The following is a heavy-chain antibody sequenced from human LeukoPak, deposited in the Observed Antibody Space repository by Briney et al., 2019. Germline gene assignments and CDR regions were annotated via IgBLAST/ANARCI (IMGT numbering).Heavy chain of an antibody. J-gene: IGHJ6*03. CDR2: ISAYNGNT. CDR3: AREGIAAAGPNYYYYMDV. Sequence: GASVKVSFKSSGYTFTSYGISWVRQAPGQGLEWMGWISAYNGNTNYAQKLQGRGTITTDTSTSTAYMELRSLRSDDTAVYYCAREGIAAAGPNYYYYMDVWGKGTTVTVSS. V-gene: IGHV1-18*01. D-gene: IGHD6-13*01. CDR1: GYTFTSYG.